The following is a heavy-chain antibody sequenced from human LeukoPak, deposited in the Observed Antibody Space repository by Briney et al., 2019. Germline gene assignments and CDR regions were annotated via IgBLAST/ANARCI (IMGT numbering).Heavy chain of an antibody. CDR1: GFTFSSYN. CDR2: ISSSSSYI. D-gene: IGHD5-24*01. V-gene: IGHV3-21*01. J-gene: IGHJ4*02. Sequence: GGSLRLSCAASGFTFSSYNMNWVRQAPGKGLEWVSSISSSSSYIYYADSVKGRFTISRDNAKNSLYLQMNSLRAEDTAVYYCARDPDGYNPNFDYWGQGTLVTVSS. CDR3: ARDPDGYNPNFDY.